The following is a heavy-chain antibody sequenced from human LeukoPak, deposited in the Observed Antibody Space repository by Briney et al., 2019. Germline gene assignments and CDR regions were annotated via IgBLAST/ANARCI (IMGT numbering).Heavy chain of an antibody. CDR3: ARARVDY. J-gene: IGHJ4*02. CDR2: IKDDGREI. CDR1: AFTFSSYW. Sequence: GSLRLSSVGSAFTFSSYWMSWVRQAPGKGLEWVANIKDDGREIYSVDSVKGRFTISRDNAKNSLYLQMSSLRAEDTVVYYCARARVDYWGQGTLVTVSS. V-gene: IGHV3-7*04.